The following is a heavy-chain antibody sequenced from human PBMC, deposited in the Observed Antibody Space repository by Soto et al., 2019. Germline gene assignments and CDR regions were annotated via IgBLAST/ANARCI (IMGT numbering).Heavy chain of an antibody. CDR3: AAARDILTRPASAHVANYGMDV. CDR2: IIPIFGTA. Sequence: ASVKVSCKASGGTFSSYAISWVRQAPGQGLEWMGGIIPIFGTANYAQKFQGRVTITADKSTSTAYMELSSLRSEDTAVYYCAAARDILTRPASAHVANYGMDVWGQGTTVTVSS. V-gene: IGHV1-69*06. CDR1: GGTFSSYA. J-gene: IGHJ6*02. D-gene: IGHD3-9*01.